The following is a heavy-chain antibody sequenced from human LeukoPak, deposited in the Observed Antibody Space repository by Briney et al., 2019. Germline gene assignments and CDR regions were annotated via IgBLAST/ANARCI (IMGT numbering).Heavy chain of an antibody. CDR1: GYTFTGYY. J-gene: IGHJ4*02. Sequence: ASVKVSCKASGYTFTGYYMHWVRQAPGQGLEWMGWINPNSGGTNYAQKFQGRVTMTRDTSISTAYMELSRLRSDDTAVYYCARDRDYDFWSGYYGYWGQGTLVTVSS. CDR3: ARDRDYDFWSGYYGY. V-gene: IGHV1-2*02. D-gene: IGHD3-3*01. CDR2: INPNSGGT.